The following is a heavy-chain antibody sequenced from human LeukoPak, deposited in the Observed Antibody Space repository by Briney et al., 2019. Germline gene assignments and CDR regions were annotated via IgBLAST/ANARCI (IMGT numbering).Heavy chain of an antibody. D-gene: IGHD1-26*01. CDR3: ARGIMGPTPYFDY. CDR2: IYYSGTT. Sequence: SETLSLTCSVSGGSISSYSWSWIRQPPGKGLEWVGYIYYSGTTNYNPSLKSRVTISVDTSKNQFSLKLSSVTAAGTAVYYCARGIMGPTPYFDYWGQGTLVTVSS. V-gene: IGHV4-59*01. J-gene: IGHJ4*02. CDR1: GGSISSYS.